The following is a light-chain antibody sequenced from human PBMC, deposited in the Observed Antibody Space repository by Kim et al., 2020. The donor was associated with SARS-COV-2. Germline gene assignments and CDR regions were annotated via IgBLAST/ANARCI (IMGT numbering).Light chain of an antibody. CDR2: GAS. CDR1: QSVSSGY. Sequence: LSPGERATLSFRASQSVSSGYLAWFQQRPGQAPRLLIYGASSRATGIPDRFSGSGSGTDFTLTISRLEPEDFAVYYCQQYGNSPRTFGQGTKLEI. V-gene: IGKV3-20*01. J-gene: IGKJ2*02. CDR3: QQYGNSPRT.